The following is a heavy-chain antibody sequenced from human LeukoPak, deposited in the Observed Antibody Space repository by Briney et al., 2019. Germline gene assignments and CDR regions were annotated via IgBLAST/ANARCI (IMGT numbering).Heavy chain of an antibody. Sequence: SETLSLTCTVSGGPISSYYWSWIRQPPGKGLEWIGYIYYSGSTNYNPSLKSRVTISVDTSKNQFSLKLSSVTAADTAVYYCARDGYSSGWGRAFDIWGQGTMVTVSS. J-gene: IGHJ3*02. CDR1: GGPISSYY. CDR2: IYYSGST. D-gene: IGHD6-19*01. CDR3: ARDGYSSGWGRAFDI. V-gene: IGHV4-59*01.